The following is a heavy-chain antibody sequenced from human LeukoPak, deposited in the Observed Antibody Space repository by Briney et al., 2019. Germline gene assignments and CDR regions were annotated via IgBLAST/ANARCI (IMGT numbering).Heavy chain of an antibody. V-gene: IGHV1-8*01. Sequence: ASAKVSCKASGYTFTSYDINWVRQATGQGLKWMGWMNPNSGNTGYAQKFQGRVTMTRNTSISTAYMELSSLRSEDTAVYYCASDPLVATGYFDYWGQGTLVTVSS. D-gene: IGHD5-12*01. CDR1: GYTFTSYD. J-gene: IGHJ4*02. CDR3: ASDPLVATGYFDY. CDR2: MNPNSGNT.